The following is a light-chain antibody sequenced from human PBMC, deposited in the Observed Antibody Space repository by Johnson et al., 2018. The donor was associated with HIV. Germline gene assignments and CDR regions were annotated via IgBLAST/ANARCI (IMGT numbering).Light chain of an antibody. CDR3: GTWDSSLSASYV. J-gene: IGLJ1*01. CDR1: SSNIGNNY. CDR2: DNN. V-gene: IGLV1-51*01. Sequence: QAVLTQPPSVSAAPGQKVTISCSGSSSNIGNNYVSWYQQLPGTAPKLLIYDNNKRPSGIPDLFSGSKSGPSATLGITGLQTGDEADYYCGTWDSSLSASYVFGTGTKVTVL.